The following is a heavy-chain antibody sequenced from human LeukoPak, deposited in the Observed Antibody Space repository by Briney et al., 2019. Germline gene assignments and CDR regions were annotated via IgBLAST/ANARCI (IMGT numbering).Heavy chain of an antibody. D-gene: IGHD2-15*01. CDR3: ASPTPRPLGYYYYMDV. J-gene: IGHJ6*03. CDR1: GFTFSSYE. Sequence: GGSLRLSCAASGFTFSSYEMNWVRQAPGKGLAWVANIKQDGSEKYYVDSVKGRFTISRDNAKNSLYLQMNSLRAEDTAVYYCASPTPRPLGYYYYMDVWAKGPRSPSP. CDR2: IKQDGSEK. V-gene: IGHV3-7*01.